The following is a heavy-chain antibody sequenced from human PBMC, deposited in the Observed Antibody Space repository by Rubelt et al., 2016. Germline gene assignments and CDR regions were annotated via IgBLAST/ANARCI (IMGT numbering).Heavy chain of an antibody. CDR2: ISHSGST. V-gene: IGHV4-34*02. CDR3: ARGLYATRMAS. Sequence: QVQLQQWGAGLFKPSETLSLTCAVYGESVSGYYWSWIRQPPGKGLEWIGEISHSGSTSHNPSLKSRVIISANTSKNKFSLKLTSVTAADTAVYYCARGLYATRMASWGQGTLVTVSS. J-gene: IGHJ4*02. CDR1: GESVSGYY. D-gene: IGHD3-16*01.